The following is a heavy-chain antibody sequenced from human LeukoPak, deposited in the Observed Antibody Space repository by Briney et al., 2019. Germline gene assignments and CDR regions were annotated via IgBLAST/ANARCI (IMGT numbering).Heavy chain of an antibody. V-gene: IGHV3-23*01. J-gene: IGHJ4*02. CDR1: GFTFRNSV. D-gene: IGHD1-26*01. Sequence: PGGSLRLSCAASGFTFRNSVMRWVRQAPGKGVEWVSSITASGGSRYYADSVKGRFTVSRDNSKNTLYLQMNSLTVEDTAVYYCAPGSNWPGYFDYWGQGTLVTVSS. CDR2: ITASGGSR. CDR3: APGSNWPGYFDY.